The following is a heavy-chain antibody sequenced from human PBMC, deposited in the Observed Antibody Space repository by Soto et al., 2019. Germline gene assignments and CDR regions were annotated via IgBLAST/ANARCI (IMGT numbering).Heavy chain of an antibody. CDR2: IRSKAYGGTT. Sequence: PGGSLRLSCTASGFTFGDYAMSWVRQAPGKGLEWVGFIRSKAYGGTTEYAASVKGRFTISRDDSKSIAHLQMNSLKTEDTAVYYCTREKLLWFGELSSHYYYYYGMDVWGQGTTVTVSS. CDR1: GFTFGDYA. CDR3: TREKLLWFGELSSHYYYYYGMDV. D-gene: IGHD3-10*01. J-gene: IGHJ6*02. V-gene: IGHV3-49*04.